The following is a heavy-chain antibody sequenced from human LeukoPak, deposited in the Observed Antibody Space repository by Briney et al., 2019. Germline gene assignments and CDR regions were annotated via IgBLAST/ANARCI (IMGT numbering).Heavy chain of an antibody. CDR1: GYTFTGYY. Sequence: GASVKVSCKASGYTFTGYYMHWVRQAPGQGLEWMGWINPNSGGTNYAQKFQGRVTMTRDTSISTAYMELSRLRSDDTAVYYCARIPYSSSWYQRFDPWGQGTLVTVSS. V-gene: IGHV1-2*02. CDR2: INPNSGGT. J-gene: IGHJ5*02. D-gene: IGHD6-13*01. CDR3: ARIPYSSSWYQRFDP.